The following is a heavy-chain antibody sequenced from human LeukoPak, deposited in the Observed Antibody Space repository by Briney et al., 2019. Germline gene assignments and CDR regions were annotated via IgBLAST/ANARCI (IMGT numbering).Heavy chain of an antibody. CDR3: AYGYSSYFDY. J-gene: IGHJ4*02. V-gene: IGHV4-34*01. D-gene: IGHD2-21*01. CDR2: INHSGST. Sequence: PSETLSLTCAVYGGSFSGYYWSWIRQPPGKGQEWIGEINHSGSTNYNPSLKSRVTISVDTSKNQFSLKLSSVTAADTAVYYCAYGYSSYFDYWGQGTLVTVSS. CDR1: GGSFSGYY.